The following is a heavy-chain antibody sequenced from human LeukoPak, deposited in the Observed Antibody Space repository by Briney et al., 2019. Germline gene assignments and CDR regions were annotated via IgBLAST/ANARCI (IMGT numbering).Heavy chain of an antibody. V-gene: IGHV4-59*01. J-gene: IGHJ4*02. D-gene: IGHD2-2*01. CDR1: GASIRSYY. CDR2: MYYSGST. Sequence: SETLSLTCNVSGASIRSYYWSWIRQPPGKGLEWIGYMYYSGSTNYNPSLKSRVTISGDTSKNQFSLKLSSVTAADTAVYYCARGTLVSTSPAFDYWGQGTLVTVSS. CDR3: ARGTLVSTSPAFDY.